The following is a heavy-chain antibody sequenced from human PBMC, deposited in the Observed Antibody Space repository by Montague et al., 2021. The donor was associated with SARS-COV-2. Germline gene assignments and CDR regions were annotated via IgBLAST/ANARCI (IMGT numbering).Heavy chain of an antibody. CDR2: ICPGDSET. Sequence: QSGAEVKKPGESLKISCKGSGYSFISYWIGWVRQMPGKGLEWMGIICPGDSETRYSPSFQGQVTISADKSISTAYLQWSSLQASDTAMYYCVRLGGLRDYYYYGMDVWGQGTTVTVSS. D-gene: IGHD5-12*01. CDR1: GYSFISYW. J-gene: IGHJ6*02. CDR3: VRLGGLRDYYYYGMDV. V-gene: IGHV5-51*01.